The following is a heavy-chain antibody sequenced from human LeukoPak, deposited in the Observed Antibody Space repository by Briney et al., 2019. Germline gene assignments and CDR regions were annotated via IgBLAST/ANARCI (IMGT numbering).Heavy chain of an antibody. CDR2: ISAYNGNT. Sequence: GASVKVSCKASGYIFTNYGISWVRQAPGQGLEWMGWISAYNGNTKYAQKFQGRVTMTTDTSTNTAYMELRSLRSDDTAVFYCTRDQPYYYDSSGYYWYDAFDMWGQGTMVTVSS. V-gene: IGHV1-18*01. CDR1: GYIFTNYG. D-gene: IGHD3-22*01. J-gene: IGHJ3*02. CDR3: TRDQPYYYDSSGYYWYDAFDM.